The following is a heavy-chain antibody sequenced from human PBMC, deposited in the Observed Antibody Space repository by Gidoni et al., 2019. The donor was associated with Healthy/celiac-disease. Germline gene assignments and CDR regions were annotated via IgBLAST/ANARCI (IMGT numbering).Heavy chain of an antibody. CDR3: AGRRGLRHAFDI. CDR2: IIPIFGTA. V-gene: IGHV1-69*01. Sequence: QVHLVHPGAEVPTPASSVKVSCQASGCTFSSYAISWVRQAPGQGLEWMGGIIPIFGTANYAQKFQGRVTITADESTSTAYMELSSLRSEDTAVYYCAGRRGLRHAFDIWGQGTMVTVSS. D-gene: IGHD5-12*01. CDR1: GCTFSSYA. J-gene: IGHJ3*02.